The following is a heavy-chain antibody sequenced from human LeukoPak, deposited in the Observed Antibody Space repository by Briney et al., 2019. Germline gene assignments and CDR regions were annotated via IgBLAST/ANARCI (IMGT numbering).Heavy chain of an antibody. CDR1: GYTFTGYY. Sequence: ASVKVSCKASGYTFTGYYVHWVRPAPGQGREWVGWIYPYSGDTTSAKKFQGRVTVPRDTSMTKVYMELSRLRSADTAVSYYSRDGPEQMVDLDYWGQGTLVTVSS. J-gene: IGHJ4*02. V-gene: IGHV1-2*02. CDR2: IYPYSGDT. CDR3: SRDGPEQMVDLDY. D-gene: IGHD1/OR15-1a*01.